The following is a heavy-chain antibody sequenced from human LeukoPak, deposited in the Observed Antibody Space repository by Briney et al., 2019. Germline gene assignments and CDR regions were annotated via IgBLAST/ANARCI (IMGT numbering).Heavy chain of an antibody. CDR3: ASSSWLIDFDY. CDR2: MNPNSGNT. CDR1: GYTFTSYD. D-gene: IGHD6-13*01. Sequence: ASVKVSCKASGYTFTSYDINWVRQATGEGREWMGWMNPNSGNTVYAQKFQGRVTMTRNTSISTAYMELSSLRSEDTAVYYCASSSWLIDFDYWGQGTLVTVSS. V-gene: IGHV1-8*01. J-gene: IGHJ4*02.